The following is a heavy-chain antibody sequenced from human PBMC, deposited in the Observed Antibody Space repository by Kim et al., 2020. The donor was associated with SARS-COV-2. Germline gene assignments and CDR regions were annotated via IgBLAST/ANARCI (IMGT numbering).Heavy chain of an antibody. J-gene: IGHJ6*02. CDR2: IYTSGST. CDR1: GGSISSGSYY. V-gene: IGHV4-61*02. Sequence: SETLSLTCTVSGGSISSGSYYWSWIRQPAGKGLEWIGRIYTSGSTNYNPSLKSRVTISVDTSKNQFSLKLSSVTAADTAVYYCARDTIGEYYDILTGYYSYYYGMDVWGQGTTVTVSS. D-gene: IGHD3-9*01. CDR3: ARDTIGEYYDILTGYYSYYYGMDV.